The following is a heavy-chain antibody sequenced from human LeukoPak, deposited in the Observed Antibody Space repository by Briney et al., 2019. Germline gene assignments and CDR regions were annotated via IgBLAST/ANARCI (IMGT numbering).Heavy chain of an antibody. D-gene: IGHD3-22*01. CDR2: IDTDGGET. J-gene: IGHJ3*02. V-gene: IGHV3-74*01. Sequence: GGSLRLSCAASGFIFISYWMHWARQTPGKRLGWVSYIDTDGGETNYADSVKGRFTISRDNAKNPLYLQMNSLRVDDTAVYFCARGPYYYYSVGHPDIWGHGTRVTVSS. CDR1: GFIFISYW. CDR3: ARGPYYYYSVGHPDI.